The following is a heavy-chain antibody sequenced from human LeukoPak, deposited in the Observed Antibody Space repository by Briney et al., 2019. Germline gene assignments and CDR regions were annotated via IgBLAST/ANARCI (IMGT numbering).Heavy chain of an antibody. CDR3: ARGVYIAAAQYGY. J-gene: IGHJ4*02. V-gene: IGHV4-59*01. Sequence: PSETLSLTCTVSGGSISSYYWSWIRQPPGXXLEWIGYIYYSGTTNYNPSLKSRVTISVDTSKNQFSLKLSSVTAADTAVYYCARGVYIAAAQYGYWGQGTLVTVSS. CDR1: GGSISSYY. D-gene: IGHD6-13*01. CDR2: IYYSGTT.